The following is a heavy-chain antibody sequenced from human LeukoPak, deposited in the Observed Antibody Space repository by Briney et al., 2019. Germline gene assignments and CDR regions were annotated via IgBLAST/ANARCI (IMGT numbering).Heavy chain of an antibody. D-gene: IGHD5-18*01. Sequence: PGGSLRLSCAASGFTFSNYGIHWVRQAPGKGLEWVAVISYDGSNKYYADSVKGRCTISRDKSKNTVYLQMNSLRAEDTAVYYCAKEAGCSYGFDYWGQGTLVTVSS. CDR3: AKEAGCSYGFDY. J-gene: IGHJ4*02. CDR1: GFTFSNYG. CDR2: ISYDGSNK. V-gene: IGHV3-30*18.